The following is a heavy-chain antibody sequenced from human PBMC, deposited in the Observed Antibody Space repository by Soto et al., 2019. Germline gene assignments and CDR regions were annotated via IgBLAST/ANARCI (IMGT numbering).Heavy chain of an antibody. Sequence: GESLKISCKGSGYSFTSYWIGLVRQMPGKGLEWMEIIYPGDSDTRYSPSFQGQVTISADKSISTAYLQWSSLKASDTAMYYCARVPIDCSGGSCYSVAFDIWGQGTMVTVSS. V-gene: IGHV5-51*01. CDR1: GYSFTSYW. J-gene: IGHJ3*02. CDR2: IYPGDSDT. D-gene: IGHD2-15*01. CDR3: ARVPIDCSGGSCYSVAFDI.